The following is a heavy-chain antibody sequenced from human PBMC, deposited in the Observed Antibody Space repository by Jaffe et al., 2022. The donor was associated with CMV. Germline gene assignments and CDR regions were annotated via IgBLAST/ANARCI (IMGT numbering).Heavy chain of an antibody. CDR1: GFTFSSYS. D-gene: IGHD3-16*02. CDR3: ARDAGGEEDYDYVWGSYRRGAFDI. V-gene: IGHV3-21*01. CDR2: ISSSSSYI. Sequence: EVQLVESGGGLVKPGGSLRLSCAASGFTFSSYSMNWVRQAPGKGLEWVSSISSSSSYIYYADSVKGRFTISRDNAKNSLYLQMNSLRAEDTAVYYCARDAGGEEDYDYVWGSYRRGAFDIWGQGTMVTVSS. J-gene: IGHJ3*02.